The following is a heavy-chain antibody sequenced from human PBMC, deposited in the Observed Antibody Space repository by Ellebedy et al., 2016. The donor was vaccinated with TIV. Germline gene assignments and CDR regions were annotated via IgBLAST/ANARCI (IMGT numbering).Heavy chain of an antibody. J-gene: IGHJ3*02. CDR1: GFTFSSYG. Sequence: GGSLRLXXAASGFTFSSYGMHWVRQAPGKGLEWVAVISYDGSNKYYADSVKGRFTISRDNSKNTLYLQMNSLRAEDTAVYYCAKAAAYYDSSGYSRSGAFDIWGQGTMVTVSS. V-gene: IGHV3-30*18. CDR3: AKAAAYYDSSGYSRSGAFDI. D-gene: IGHD3-22*01. CDR2: ISYDGSNK.